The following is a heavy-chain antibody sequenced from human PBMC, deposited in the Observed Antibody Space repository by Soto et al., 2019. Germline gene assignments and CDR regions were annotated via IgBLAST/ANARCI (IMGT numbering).Heavy chain of an antibody. CDR1: GYSFTSYR. CDR3: ARSRGAYCGGDCYSSILFDP. CDR2: IYHGDSDT. J-gene: IGHJ5*02. Sequence: GESLKISCKGSGYSFTSYRIGWVRQMPGKGLEWMGIIYHGDSDTRYSPSFQGQVTISADKSISTAYLQWSSLKASDTAMYYCARSRGAYCGGDCYSSILFDPWGQGTLVTVSS. V-gene: IGHV5-51*01. D-gene: IGHD2-21*02.